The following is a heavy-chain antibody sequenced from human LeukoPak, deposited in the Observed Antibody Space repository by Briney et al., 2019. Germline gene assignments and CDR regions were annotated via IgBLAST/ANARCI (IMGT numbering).Heavy chain of an antibody. D-gene: IGHD6-19*01. CDR1: GFTFSNHA. CDR2: IGGNGVST. CDR3: ARCTKYTTGWCNWFHP. J-gene: IGHJ5*02. V-gene: IGHV3-23*01. Sequence: GGSLRLSCAASGFTFSNHAMNWVRQAPGKGLEWVSSIGGNGVSTYYADSVKGRFTISRDNSKDTLYLQMNSLSAEDTAVYYCARCTKYTTGWCNWFHPWGQGTLVTVSS.